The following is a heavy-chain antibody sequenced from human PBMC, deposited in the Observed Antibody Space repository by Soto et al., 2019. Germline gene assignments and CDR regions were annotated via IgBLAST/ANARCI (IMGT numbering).Heavy chain of an antibody. D-gene: IGHD3-22*01. J-gene: IGHJ4*02. CDR2: IMPIFASA. CDR3: ARQFDSDTSGYYYAY. CDR1: GGTFSRNT. V-gene: IGHV1-69*13. Sequence: ASVKVSCKASGGTFSRNTSSWVRQAPGKGLEWMGGIMPIFASANYAQKFQGRVTITADEYTRTVYMELSRLRSEDTAVYYCARQFDSDTSGYYYAYWGQGTLVTVS.